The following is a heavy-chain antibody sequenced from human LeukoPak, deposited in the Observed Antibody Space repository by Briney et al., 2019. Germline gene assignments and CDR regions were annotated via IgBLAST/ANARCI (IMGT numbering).Heavy chain of an antibody. V-gene: IGHV4-38-2*01. CDR3: ARASTVTTRKGRDWFDP. CDR2: IYHSGST. CDR1: GGSFSGYY. J-gene: IGHJ5*02. D-gene: IGHD4-17*01. Sequence: PSETLSLTCAVYGGSFSGYYWGWIRQPPGKGLEWIGSIYHSGSTYYNPSLKSRVTISVDTSKNQFSLKLSSVTAADTAVYYCARASTVTTRKGRDWFDPWGQGTLVTVSS.